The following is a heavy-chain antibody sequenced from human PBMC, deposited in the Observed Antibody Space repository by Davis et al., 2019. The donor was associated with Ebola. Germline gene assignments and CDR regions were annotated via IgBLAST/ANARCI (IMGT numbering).Heavy chain of an antibody. Sequence: PSETLSLTCTVYGGSLSGYYWIWIRQSPGKGLEWIGEINHSGSTNYNPSLMSRVTISLDTSKNQFSLKLGSVTAADTAVYYCARDPKYSSRFDYWGQGTLVTVSS. CDR3: ARDPKYSSRFDY. D-gene: IGHD6-6*01. J-gene: IGHJ4*02. CDR2: INHSGST. CDR1: GGSLSGYY. V-gene: IGHV4-34*01.